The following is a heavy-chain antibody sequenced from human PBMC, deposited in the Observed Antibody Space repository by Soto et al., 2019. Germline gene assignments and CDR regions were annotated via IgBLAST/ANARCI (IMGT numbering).Heavy chain of an antibody. CDR3: TTDPLGYGDYYYYGMDV. D-gene: IGHD4-17*01. CDR1: GFTFYSYA. Sequence: VQLLESGGGLVQPGGSLRLSCAASGFTFYSYAMNWVRQAPGKGLEWVSSISDSGDTTYYADSVKGRFTISRDNSKNTVYLQMNSLRAEDTAVYYCTTDPLGYGDYYYYGMDVWGQGTTVTVSS. CDR2: ISDSGDTT. V-gene: IGHV3-23*01. J-gene: IGHJ6*02.